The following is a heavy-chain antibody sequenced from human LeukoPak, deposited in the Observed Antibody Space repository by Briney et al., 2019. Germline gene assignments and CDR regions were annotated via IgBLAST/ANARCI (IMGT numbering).Heavy chain of an antibody. Sequence: GGSLRLSCTASGFTISGSVMTWVRQAPGKGLEWVANIKQDGKEKVYVDSVEGRFTIVRDNAKNSLFLQMNTLRAEDTAVYYCASFRDTDNWGRGTMVTVSS. V-gene: IGHV3-7*01. CDR3: ASFRDTDN. CDR2: IKQDGKEK. J-gene: IGHJ3*01. D-gene: IGHD2-21*01. CDR1: GFTISGSV.